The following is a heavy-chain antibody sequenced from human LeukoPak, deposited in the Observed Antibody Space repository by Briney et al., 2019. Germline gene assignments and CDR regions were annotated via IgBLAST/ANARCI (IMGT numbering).Heavy chain of an antibody. CDR3: ARSDDFELYGGNDLPDY. V-gene: IGHV7-4-1*02. Sequence: GASVKVSCKTSGYTFTGYYMHWVRQAPGQGLEWMGWINTNTGNPTYAQGFTGRFVFSLDTSVSTAYLQISSLKAEDTAVYYCARSDDFELYGGNDLPDYWGQGTLVTVSS. CDR1: GYTFTGYY. CDR2: INTNTGNP. D-gene: IGHD4-23*01. J-gene: IGHJ4*02.